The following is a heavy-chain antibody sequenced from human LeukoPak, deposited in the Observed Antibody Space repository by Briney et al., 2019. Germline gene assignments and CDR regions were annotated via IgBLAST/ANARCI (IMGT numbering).Heavy chain of an antibody. V-gene: IGHV3-30*04. CDR2: ISYDGSNK. Sequence: GGSLRLPCAASGFTFSTYTIHWVRQAPGKGLEWVAVISYDGSNKFFADSVKGRFTISRVNSRNTVYLQMNSLRAEDTAVYYCARGFKAGLFDYWGQGTLVTVSS. D-gene: IGHD3/OR15-3a*01. CDR1: GFTFSTYT. CDR3: ARGFKAGLFDY. J-gene: IGHJ4*02.